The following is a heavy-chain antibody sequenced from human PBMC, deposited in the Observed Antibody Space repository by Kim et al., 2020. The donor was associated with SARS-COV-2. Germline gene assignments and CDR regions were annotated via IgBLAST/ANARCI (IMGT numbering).Heavy chain of an antibody. CDR1: GFTFSSYW. J-gene: IGHJ4*02. Sequence: GGSLRLSCAASGFTFSSYWMSWVRQAPGKGLEWVANIKQDGSEKYYVDSVKGRFTISRDNAKNSLYLQMNSLRAEDTAVYYCARDYRAAAATFDYWGQGTLVTVSS. V-gene: IGHV3-7*01. CDR2: IKQDGSEK. CDR3: ARDYRAAAATFDY. D-gene: IGHD6-13*01.